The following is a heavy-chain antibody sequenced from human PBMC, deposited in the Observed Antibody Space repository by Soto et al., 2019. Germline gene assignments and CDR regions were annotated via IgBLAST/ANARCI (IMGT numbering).Heavy chain of an antibody. CDR1: GFTFSSYA. Sequence: PGGSLRLSCSASGFTFSSYAMSWVRQAQGKGLEWVSAISGSGGSTYYADSVKGRFTISRDNSKNTLYLQMNSLRAEDTAVYYCAKDLVTRSSGYDFDYWGQGTLVTVSS. CDR3: AKDLVTRSSGYDFDY. J-gene: IGHJ4*02. V-gene: IGHV3-23*01. CDR2: ISGSGGST. D-gene: IGHD3-22*01.